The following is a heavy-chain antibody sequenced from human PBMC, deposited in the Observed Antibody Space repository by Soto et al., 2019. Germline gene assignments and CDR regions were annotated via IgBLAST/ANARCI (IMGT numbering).Heavy chain of an antibody. J-gene: IGHJ3*02. Sequence: PSETLSLTCTMSNGSIGDFYWTWIRQSPGKGLEWIGHIYKSGNTKYNPSLESRVTISIDTSRNQFSLRLSSVTAADTAVYFCARTAYCGGDCYMEAPFDIWGQGTMVTVSS. V-gene: IGHV4-59*01. CDR2: IYKSGNT. D-gene: IGHD2-21*02. CDR1: NGSIGDFY. CDR3: ARTAYCGGDCYMEAPFDI.